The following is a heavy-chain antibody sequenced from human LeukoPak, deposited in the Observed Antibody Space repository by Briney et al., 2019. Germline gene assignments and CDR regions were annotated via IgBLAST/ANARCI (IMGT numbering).Heavy chain of an antibody. Sequence: PGRSLRLSCAASGFTFSSYGVHWVRQAPGKGLEWASSISSSSGYINYADSVKGRFTVSRDNAKNSLYLQMNSLRAEDTAVYYCARDSGYCSSTGCYVHYFDYWGQGTLVTVSS. V-gene: IGHV3-21*01. D-gene: IGHD2-2*01. J-gene: IGHJ4*02. CDR2: ISSSSGYI. CDR1: GFTFSSYG. CDR3: ARDSGYCSSTGCYVHYFDY.